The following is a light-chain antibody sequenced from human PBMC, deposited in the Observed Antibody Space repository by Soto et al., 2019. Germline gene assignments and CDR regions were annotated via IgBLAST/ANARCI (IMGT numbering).Light chain of an antibody. J-gene: IGLJ1*01. V-gene: IGLV2-14*01. CDR3: GSYTTSSNYV. CDR2: EVS. Sequence: QSVLTQPASVSGSPGQSITISCTGTSSDIGGYKYVSWYQQHPGKAPKLIIFEVSNRPSGVSDRFSGSNSGNTASLTISGLQAEDADDYYCGSYTTSSNYVFGTGTKVTVL. CDR1: SSDIGGYKY.